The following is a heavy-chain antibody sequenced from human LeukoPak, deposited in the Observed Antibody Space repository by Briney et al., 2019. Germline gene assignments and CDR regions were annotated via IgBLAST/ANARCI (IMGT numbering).Heavy chain of an antibody. CDR2: INPDETKK. J-gene: IGHJ4*02. V-gene: IGHV3-7*03. CDR1: GFTFSDYW. CDR3: AKDPMPRCSGGSCRVY. D-gene: IGHD2-15*01. Sequence: GGSLRLSCAASGFTFSDYWLSWVRLAPGKGLEWVANINPDETKKYYVDSVKGRFTISRDNAKNSLYLQMNSLRAEDTAVYYCAKDPMPRCSGGSCRVYWGQGTLVTVSS.